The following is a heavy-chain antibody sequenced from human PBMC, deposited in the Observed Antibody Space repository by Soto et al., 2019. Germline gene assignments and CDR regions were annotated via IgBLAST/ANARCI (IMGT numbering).Heavy chain of an antibody. J-gene: IGHJ4*02. CDR2: IYYSGST. CDR3: AGGYRGYDYKELDY. V-gene: IGHV4-39*01. CDR1: GGSISSSSYY. D-gene: IGHD5-12*01. Sequence: PSETLSLTCTVSGGSISSSSYYWGWIRQPPGKGLEWIGSIYYSGSTYYNPSLKSRVTISVDTSKNQFSLKLSSVTAADTAVYYCAGGYRGYDYKELDYWGQGTLVTVSS.